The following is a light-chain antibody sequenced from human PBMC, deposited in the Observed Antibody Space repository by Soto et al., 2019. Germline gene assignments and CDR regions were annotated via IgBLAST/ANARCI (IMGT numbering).Light chain of an antibody. Sequence: EIVLTQSPATLTLSPGESATLYXRARDSVIISYLAWYMQKPXXSTRIXXXGAXSRATGIPERFIGSGSGTDFTLTISRLEPEDFAVYYCQQYGSSPTSTFGQGTRLEI. CDR1: DSVIISY. CDR2: GAX. V-gene: IGKV3-20*01. CDR3: QQYGSSPTST. J-gene: IGKJ5*01.